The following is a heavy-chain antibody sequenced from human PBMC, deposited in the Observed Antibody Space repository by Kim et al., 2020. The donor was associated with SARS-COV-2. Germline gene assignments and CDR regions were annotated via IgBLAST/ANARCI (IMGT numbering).Heavy chain of an antibody. Sequence: GGSPRLSCAASGFTFGNYAMTWVRQAPGEGLEWVSAISGSGRSTYYADSVKGRFTISRDNSNNTLYLQLNGLRGDDTAVYYCAKGGGSYPDVFHIWGQGT. CDR3: AKGGGSYPDVFHI. CDR1: GFTFGNYA. V-gene: IGHV3-23*01. J-gene: IGHJ3*02. D-gene: IGHD1-26*01. CDR2: ISGSGRST.